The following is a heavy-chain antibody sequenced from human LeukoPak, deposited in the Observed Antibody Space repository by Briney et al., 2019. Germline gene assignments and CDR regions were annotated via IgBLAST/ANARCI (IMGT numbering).Heavy chain of an antibody. Sequence: GGSLGLSCAASGFTFSSYSMNWVRQAPGKGLEWVSYISRSSSTIYYADSVKGRFTISRDNAKNSLYLQMNSLRAEDTAVYFCARAGSTSYGMDVWGQGTTVTVSS. CDR2: ISRSSSTI. J-gene: IGHJ6*02. CDR1: GFTFSSYS. V-gene: IGHV3-48*01. CDR3: ARAGSTSYGMDV. D-gene: IGHD2-2*01.